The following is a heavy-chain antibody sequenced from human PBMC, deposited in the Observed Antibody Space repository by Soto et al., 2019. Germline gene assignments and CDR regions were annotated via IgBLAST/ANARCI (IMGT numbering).Heavy chain of an antibody. CDR3: ARGSSVLGFSTY. V-gene: IGHV3-30-3*01. Sequence: QVQLVGSGGGVVQPGRSLRLSCAASAFTFSSYAMHWVRQAPGKGLEWVAVISYDGSTKYYADSVKGRFTISRDNSKNTLYLQLNSLRTEDTALYYCARGSSVLGFSTYWGQGTLVTVSS. CDR1: AFTFSSYA. D-gene: IGHD1-20*01. CDR2: ISYDGSTK. J-gene: IGHJ4*02.